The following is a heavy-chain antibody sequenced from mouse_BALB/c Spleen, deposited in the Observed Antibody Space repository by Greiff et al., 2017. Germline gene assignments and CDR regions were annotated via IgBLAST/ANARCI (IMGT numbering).Heavy chain of an antibody. J-gene: IGHJ2*01. CDR1: GYTFTSYW. CDR3: ARDMITTQYYFDY. V-gene: IGHV1S81*02. CDR2: INPSNGRT. D-gene: IGHD2-4*01. Sequence: VQLQQPGAELVKPGASVKLSCKASGYTFTSYWMHWVKQRPGQGLEWIGEINPSNGRTNYNEKFKSKATLTVDKSSSTAYMQLSSLTSEDSAVYYCARDMITTQYYFDYWGQGTTLTVSS.